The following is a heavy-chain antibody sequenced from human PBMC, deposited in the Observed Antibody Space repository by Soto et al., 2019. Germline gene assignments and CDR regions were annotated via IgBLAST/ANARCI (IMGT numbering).Heavy chain of an antibody. Sequence: SETVSLTCTVSGGSISSGGYYWSWIRQHPGKGLEWIGYIYYSGSTYYNPSLKSRVTISVDTSKNQFSLKLSSVTAADTAVYYCARETLGYCSGGSCGLFDYWGQGTLVTVSS. CDR2: IYYSGST. D-gene: IGHD2-15*01. V-gene: IGHV4-31*03. J-gene: IGHJ4*02. CDR1: GGSISSGGYY. CDR3: ARETLGYCSGGSCGLFDY.